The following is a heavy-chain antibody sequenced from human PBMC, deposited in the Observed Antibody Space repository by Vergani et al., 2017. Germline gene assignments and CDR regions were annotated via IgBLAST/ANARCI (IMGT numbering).Heavy chain of an antibody. D-gene: IGHD1-7*01. CDR2: TRPHEDGA. Sequence: QVQLVESGGGVVQPGGSMRLSCSASGLTLSSYGVHWVRQAPGRGLESVTFTRPHEDGAFCSASVRGRFTVSRDNSKNTLYLEMNRVNVDDTAIYYCGKTQGTVVGTWWFDPWGQETPVTVSS. CDR3: GKTQGTVVGTWWFDP. J-gene: IGHJ5*02. CDR1: GLTLSSYG. V-gene: IGHV3-30*02.